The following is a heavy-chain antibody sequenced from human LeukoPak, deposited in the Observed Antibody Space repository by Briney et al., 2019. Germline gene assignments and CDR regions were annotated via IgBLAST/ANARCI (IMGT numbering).Heavy chain of an antibody. CDR3: ARARGYSGYAVYFDY. CDR2: ISTIGSSI. Sequence: GGSLRLSCAASGFTFSDYYMSWIRKAPGKGLDWLSYISTIGSSIYYADSVKGRFTISRDNAKNSLYLQMNSLRAEDRAVYYCARARGYSGYAVYFDYWGQGTLVTVSS. V-gene: IGHV3-11*01. J-gene: IGHJ4*02. D-gene: IGHD5-12*01. CDR1: GFTFSDYY.